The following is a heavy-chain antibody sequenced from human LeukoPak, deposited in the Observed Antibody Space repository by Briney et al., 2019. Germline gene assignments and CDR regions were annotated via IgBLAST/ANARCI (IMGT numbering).Heavy chain of an antibody. J-gene: IGHJ6*03. CDR3: ARGGGDGNYYYYMDV. Sequence: GASVKVSCKASGGTFSRHTISWVRQAPGQGLKWMGGIIPIFGTANYAQKFQGRVTITTDESTSTAYMELSSLRSEDTAVYYCARGGGDGNYYYYMDVWGKGTTVTVSS. D-gene: IGHD3-10*01. CDR2: IIPIFGTA. CDR1: GGTFSRHT. V-gene: IGHV1-69*05.